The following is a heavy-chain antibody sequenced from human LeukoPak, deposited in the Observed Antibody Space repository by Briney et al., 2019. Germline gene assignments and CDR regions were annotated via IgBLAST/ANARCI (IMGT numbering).Heavy chain of an antibody. CDR1: GYTFTGYY. V-gene: IGHV1-2*02. D-gene: IGHD3-9*01. J-gene: IGHJ5*02. CDR3: ARDSVMYDILTGYPQYDNWFDP. Sequence: GASVKVSCKASGYTFTGYYMHWVRQAPGQGLEWMGWINPNSGSTNYAQKFQGRVTMTRDTSISTAYMELSRLRSDDTAVYYCARDSVMYDILTGYPQYDNWFDPWGQGTLVTVSS. CDR2: INPNSGST.